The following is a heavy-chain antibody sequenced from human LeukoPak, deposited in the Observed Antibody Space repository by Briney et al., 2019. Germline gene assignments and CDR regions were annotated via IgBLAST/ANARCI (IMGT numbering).Heavy chain of an antibody. CDR1: GYTFTNYY. V-gene: IGHV1-46*01. CDR2: INPSGSST. Sequence: ASVKVSCKASGYTFTNYYIHWVRQAPGQGLEWMGIINPSGSSTSYAQKFQGRVTMTRDTSTSTVYMELSSLRSEDTAVYYCAGGTTNTKGAFDMWGQGTMVTGSS. D-gene: IGHD2-8*01. J-gene: IGHJ3*02. CDR3: AGGTTNTKGAFDM.